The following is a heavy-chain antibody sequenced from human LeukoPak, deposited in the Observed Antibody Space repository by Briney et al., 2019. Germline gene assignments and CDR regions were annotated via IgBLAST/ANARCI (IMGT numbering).Heavy chain of an antibody. CDR1: GGAFRGYY. CDR2: INHRGST. J-gene: IGHJ3*02. Sequence: SETPALPCGVHGGAFRGYYRSWIRQPPGKGLERIGEINHRGSTNYNPSLKSRVTISVDTSKNQFSLKLSSVTAADTAVYYCARFRDIVVVVAAYQRHDAFDIWGQGTMVTVSS. CDR3: ARFRDIVVVVAAYQRHDAFDI. D-gene: IGHD2-15*01. V-gene: IGHV4-34*01.